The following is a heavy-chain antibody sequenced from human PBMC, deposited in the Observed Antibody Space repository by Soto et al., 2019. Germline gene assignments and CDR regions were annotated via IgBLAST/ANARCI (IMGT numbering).Heavy chain of an antibody. V-gene: IGHV3-9*01. CDR1: GFIFDDYA. CDR3: AKDTSGAAVAIMDV. J-gene: IGHJ6*03. CDR2: ISWNSGAI. Sequence: EVKLVESGGGLVQPGRSLRLSCATSGFIFDDYAMHWVRQAPGKGLEWVSGISWNSGAINYADSVKGRFTTSRDNGKNSPYLQLSSLSSSDTDTFYCAKDTSGAAVAIMDVWGKGPRVMVSS. D-gene: IGHD6-19*01.